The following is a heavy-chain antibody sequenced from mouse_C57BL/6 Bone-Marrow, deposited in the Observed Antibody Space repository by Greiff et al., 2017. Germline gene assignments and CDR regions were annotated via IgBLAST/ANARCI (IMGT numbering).Heavy chain of an antibody. CDR3: ARSGVTTVAWYFGV. CDR1: GYAFTNYL. D-gene: IGHD1-1*01. CDR2: INPGSGGT. J-gene: IGHJ1*03. V-gene: IGHV1-54*01. Sequence: QVQLQQSGAELVRPGTSVKVSCKASGYAFTNYLIEWVKQRPGQGLEWIGVINPGSGGTNYNEKFKGKATLTADKSSSTAYMQLSSLTSEDSAVYFCARSGVTTVAWYFGVWGTGTTVTVSS.